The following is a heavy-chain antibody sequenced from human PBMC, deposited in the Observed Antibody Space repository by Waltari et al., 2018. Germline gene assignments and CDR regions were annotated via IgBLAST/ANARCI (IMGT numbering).Heavy chain of an antibody. Sequence: QLQLQESGPGLVKPSETLSLTCTVSGGSISSSSYYLGWIRQPPGKGLEWIGSIYYSGSTYYNPSLKSRVTISVDTSKNQFSLKLSSVTAADTAVYYCARSQGAEFDYWGQGTLVTVSS. CDR2: IYYSGST. CDR1: GGSISSSSYY. D-gene: IGHD3-16*01. CDR3: ARSQGAEFDY. V-gene: IGHV4-39*07. J-gene: IGHJ4*02.